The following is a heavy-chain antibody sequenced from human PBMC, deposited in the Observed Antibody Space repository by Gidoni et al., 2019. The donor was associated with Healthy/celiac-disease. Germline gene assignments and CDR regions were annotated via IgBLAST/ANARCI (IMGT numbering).Heavy chain of an antibody. D-gene: IGHD5-18*01. CDR3: ATAVDTAMVYFDY. V-gene: IGHV1-69*01. Sequence: QVQLVQSGAEVKKPGSSVKVSCQASGGTFSSYAIRWVRQAPGQGLEWMGGIIPIFGTANYAQKFQGRVTITADESTSTAYMELSSLRSEDTAVYYCATAVDTAMVYFDYWGQGTLVTVSS. CDR1: GGTFSSYA. J-gene: IGHJ4*02. CDR2: IIPIFGTA.